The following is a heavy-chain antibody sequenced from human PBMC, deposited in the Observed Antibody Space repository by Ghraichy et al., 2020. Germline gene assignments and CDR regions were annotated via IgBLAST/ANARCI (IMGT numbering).Heavy chain of an antibody. Sequence: SETLSLTCAVYGGSFSGYYWSWIRQPPGKGLEWIGEINHSGSTNYNPSLKSRVTISVDTSKNQFSLKLSSVTAADTAVYYCATSTSGWYPGYFQHWGQGTLVTVSS. CDR3: ATSTSGWYPGYFQH. CDR2: INHSGST. CDR1: GGSFSGYY. V-gene: IGHV4-34*01. J-gene: IGHJ1*01. D-gene: IGHD6-19*01.